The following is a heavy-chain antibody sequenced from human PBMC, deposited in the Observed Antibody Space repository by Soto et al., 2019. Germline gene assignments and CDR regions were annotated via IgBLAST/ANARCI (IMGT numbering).Heavy chain of an antibody. V-gene: IGHV1-18*01. CDR1: GYTFTSYG. Sequence: QVQLVQSGAEVKKPGASVKVSCKASGYTFTSYGISWVRQAPGQGLEWMGWISAYNGNTNYAQKLQGRVTMTTDTSTSSGDMELRSLRSDDTAVYYCARDSPNYYDSSGFFGYWGQGTLVTVSS. CDR2: ISAYNGNT. J-gene: IGHJ4*02. CDR3: ARDSPNYYDSSGFFGY. D-gene: IGHD3-22*01.